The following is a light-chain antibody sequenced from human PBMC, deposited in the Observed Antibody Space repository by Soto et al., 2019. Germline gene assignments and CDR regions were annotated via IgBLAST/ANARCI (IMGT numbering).Light chain of an antibody. J-gene: IGLJ2*01. V-gene: IGLV1-44*01. CDR3: AAWDDSLNGVV. Sequence: QSALTQPPSASGAPGQRVTISCSGSNSNIGTTTVNWYQHVPGTVPKLLIYSTNQRPSGVPDRFSGSRSGTPASLAISGLQSDDEADYYCAAWDDSLNGVVFGGGTKVTVL. CDR1: NSNIGTTT. CDR2: STN.